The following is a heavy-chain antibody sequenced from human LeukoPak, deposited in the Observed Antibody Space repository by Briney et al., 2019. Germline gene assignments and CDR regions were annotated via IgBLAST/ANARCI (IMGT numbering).Heavy chain of an antibody. J-gene: IGHJ3*02. CDR1: GYTFISYD. Sequence: GASVKVSCKASGYTFISYDINWVRQATGQGLEWMGWVNPNSGYTVYAQKFQGRVTMTRSTSINTAYLELGSLRSEDTALYYCARGNRLYSSSWSSLPFDIWGQGTMVTVSS. V-gene: IGHV1-8*01. CDR3: ARGNRLYSSSWSSLPFDI. D-gene: IGHD6-13*01. CDR2: VNPNSGYT.